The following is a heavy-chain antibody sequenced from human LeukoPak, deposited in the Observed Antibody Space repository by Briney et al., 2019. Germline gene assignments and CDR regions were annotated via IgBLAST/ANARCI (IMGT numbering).Heavy chain of an antibody. J-gene: IGHJ4*02. CDR2: ISDDSSFT. V-gene: IGHV3-23*01. CDR1: GFTFNDAW. CDR3: AKGRCSGVGCDSFHS. D-gene: IGHD2-15*01. Sequence: SGGSLRLSCAASGFTFNDAWMNWVRQAPGKGLECISTISDDSSFTYYADSVKGRSAISRDDSKNTLYLQMNNLKVEDTAVYYCAKGRCSGVGCDSFHSWGQGALVTVSS.